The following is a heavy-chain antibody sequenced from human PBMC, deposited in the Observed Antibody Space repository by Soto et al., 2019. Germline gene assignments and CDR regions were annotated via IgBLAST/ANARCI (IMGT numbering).Heavy chain of an antibody. J-gene: IGHJ4*02. CDR3: ARVQYCSGDSCYNFDC. V-gene: IGHV5-51*07. CDR2: IYPGDSDN. Sequence: LKISVKGSGGRVTSYWSGWVHQIPGKGLEWMGIIYPGDSDNRYSPSLQGQVTMSADKSTSTAYLQWSSLKASDTAMYYCARVQYCSGDSCYNFDCWGQGTLVTLSS. CDR1: GGRVTSYW. D-gene: IGHD2-15*01.